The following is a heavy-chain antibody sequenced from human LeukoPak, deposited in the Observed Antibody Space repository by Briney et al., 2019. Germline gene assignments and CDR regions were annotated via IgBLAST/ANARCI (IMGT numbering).Heavy chain of an antibody. V-gene: IGHV3-23*01. CDR3: AKEGSSGSYLAY. D-gene: IGHD1-26*01. J-gene: IGHJ4*02. Sequence: GGSLRLSCAVSGFTFSSYAMNWVRQAPGKGLEWVSGISGSGSSTYYADSVKGRFTISRDNSKNTLYLQMNSLRAEDTAVYYCAKEGSSGSYLAYWGQGTLVTVSS. CDR2: ISGSGSST. CDR1: GFTFSSYA.